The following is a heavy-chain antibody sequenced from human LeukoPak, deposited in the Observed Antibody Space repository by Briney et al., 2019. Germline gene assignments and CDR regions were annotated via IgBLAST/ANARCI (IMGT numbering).Heavy chain of an antibody. Sequence: SVRVSCTASGGTFSSYSVTSVRQAPGQGLESMGRINPMFNTANYAQDCQCRVTITADKSTRTAYMELITLRSEDTAVYYCAREAKTSNWNSKPYLDYWGQGTLITVSS. V-gene: IGHV1-69*08. CDR3: AREAKTSNWNSKPYLDY. CDR2: INPMFNTA. CDR1: GGTFSSYS. D-gene: IGHD1-20*01. J-gene: IGHJ4*02.